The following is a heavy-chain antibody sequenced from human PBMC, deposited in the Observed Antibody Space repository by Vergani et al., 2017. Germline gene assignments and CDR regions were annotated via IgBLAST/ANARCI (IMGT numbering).Heavy chain of an antibody. D-gene: IGHD1-20*01. J-gene: IGHJ5*02. V-gene: IGHV4-59*01. CDR1: GGSTSSYY. CDR2: IYYSGCT. CDR3: AKVITGTAYNWFDP. Sequence: QVQLQESGPGLVKPSETLSLTCTVSGGSTSSYYWSWIRQPPGKGLERIGYIYYSGCTNYNPSLKSRVTISVDTSKNQFSLKLSSVTAAETAVYHCAKVITGTAYNWFDPGGQGTLVTVSS.